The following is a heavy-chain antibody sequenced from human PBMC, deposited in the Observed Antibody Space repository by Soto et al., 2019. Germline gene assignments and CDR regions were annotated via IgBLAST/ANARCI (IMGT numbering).Heavy chain of an antibody. CDR1: GFTLSSYA. D-gene: IGHD3-9*01. V-gene: IGHV3-23*01. CDR2: ISNTGGST. CDR3: AKDLLTGNGIYEAFDI. Sequence: GGSLRLSCAASGFTLSSYAMTWARQAPGKGLERVSTISNTGGSTYYADSVKGRFTISRDNSKNMLFLQVNSLRADDTALYYCAKDLLTGNGIYEAFDIWGQGIMVTVSS. J-gene: IGHJ3*02.